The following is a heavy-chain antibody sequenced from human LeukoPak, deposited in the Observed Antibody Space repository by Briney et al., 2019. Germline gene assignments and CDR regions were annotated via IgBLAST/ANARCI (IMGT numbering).Heavy chain of an antibody. V-gene: IGHV4-59*01. CDR1: GDSISSYY. D-gene: IGHD3-16*01. Sequence: KPSETLSLTCTVSGDSISSYYWSWIRQPPGKGLEWIGYIYYSGSTNYNPSLTNYNPSLNSRVTISVDTSKNQFSQKVSSVTAADTAVYYCARGGIPYYFDYWGQGTLVTVSS. CDR2: IYYSGSTNYNPSLT. CDR3: ARGGIPYYFDY. J-gene: IGHJ4*02.